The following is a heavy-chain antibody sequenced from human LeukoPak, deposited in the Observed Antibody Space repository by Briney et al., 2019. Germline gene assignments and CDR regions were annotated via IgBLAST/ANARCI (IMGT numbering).Heavy chain of an antibody. V-gene: IGHV4-34*01. J-gene: IGHJ4*02. D-gene: IGHD6-19*01. CDR3: ARASSGWGFY. CDR1: GGSFSGYY. Sequence: SETLSLTCAVYGGSFSGYYWSWIRQPPGKGLEWIGEINHSGSTNYDPSLKSRVTISVDTSKNQFSLKLSSVTAADTAVYYCARASSGWGFYWGQGTLVTVSS. CDR2: INHSGST.